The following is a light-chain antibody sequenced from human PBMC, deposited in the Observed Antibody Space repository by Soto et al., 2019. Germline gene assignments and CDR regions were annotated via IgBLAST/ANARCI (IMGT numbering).Light chain of an antibody. CDR2: DTS. V-gene: IGKV3-15*01. Sequence: EIVMTQSPATLSVSPGERYTLSCMASQSVSIKLAWYQQKPGQAPRLLIYDTSNRATGIPARFSGSGSGTEFTLTISSLQSEDFAVYYCQQSNNWPPITVGQVTRLEIK. CDR3: QQSNNWPPIT. J-gene: IGKJ5*01. CDR1: QSVSIK.